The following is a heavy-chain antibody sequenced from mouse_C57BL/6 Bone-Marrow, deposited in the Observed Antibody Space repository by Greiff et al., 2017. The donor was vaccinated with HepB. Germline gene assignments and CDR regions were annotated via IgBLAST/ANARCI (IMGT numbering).Heavy chain of an antibody. CDR2: ISGGGGNT. CDR3: ARDGYYPYYFDY. CDR1: GFTLSSYT. V-gene: IGHV5-9*01. J-gene: IGHJ2*01. D-gene: IGHD2-3*01. Sequence: EVKVVESGGGLVKPGGSLKLSCAASGFTLSSYTMSWVRQTPEKRLEWVATISGGGGNTYYPDSVKGRFTISRDNAKNTLYLQMSSLRSEDTALYYCARDGYYPYYFDYWGQGTTLTVSS.